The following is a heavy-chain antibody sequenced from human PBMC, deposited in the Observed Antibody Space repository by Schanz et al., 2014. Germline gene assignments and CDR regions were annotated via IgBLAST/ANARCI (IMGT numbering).Heavy chain of an antibody. CDR2: INSVGSNT. CDR3: ARDHTTESYYSAGPPIDY. J-gene: IGHJ4*02. Sequence: EVQLVESGGGLVQPGGSLRLSCAASGFTFSSYGMHWVRQDPGKGLVWVARINSVGSNTDYADPVTGRFTISRDSQKNTLFLQMNSLRAEDTAVYYCARDHTTESYYSAGPPIDYWGQGTLLTVSS. CDR1: GFTFSSYG. V-gene: IGHV3-74*02. D-gene: IGHD1-26*01.